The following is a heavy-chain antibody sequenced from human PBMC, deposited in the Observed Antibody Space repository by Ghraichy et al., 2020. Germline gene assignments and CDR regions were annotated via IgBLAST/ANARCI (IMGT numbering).Heavy chain of an antibody. V-gene: IGHV4-34*01. CDR3: AGGRGLTTTYYFDY. Sequence: SQTLSLTCAVYGGSFSGYYWSWIRQPPGKGLEWIGEINHSGSTNYNSSLKTRVTISVDTSKNQFSLKLSSVTAADTAVYYCAGGRGLTTTYYFDYWGQGTLVTVSS. CDR2: INHSGST. J-gene: IGHJ4*02. CDR1: GGSFSGYY. D-gene: IGHD1-1*01.